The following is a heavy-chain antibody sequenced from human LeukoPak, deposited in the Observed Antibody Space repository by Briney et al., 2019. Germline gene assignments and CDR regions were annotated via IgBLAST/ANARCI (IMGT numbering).Heavy chain of an antibody. CDR2: IYHSGST. J-gene: IGHJ5*02. CDR3: ARESEYYDFWSGPDP. D-gene: IGHD3-3*01. V-gene: IGHV4-38-2*02. Sequence: PSETLSLTCTVSGYSISSGYYWGWIRQPPGKGLEWIGSIYHSGSTYYNPSLKSRVTISVDTFKNQFSLKLSSVTAADTAVYYCARESEYYDFWSGPDPWGQGTLVTVSS. CDR1: GYSISSGYY.